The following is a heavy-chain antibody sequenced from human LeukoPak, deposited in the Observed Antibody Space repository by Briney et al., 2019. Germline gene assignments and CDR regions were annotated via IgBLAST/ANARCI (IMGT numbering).Heavy chain of an antibody. CDR1: GFTVSRND. D-gene: IGHD3-10*01. J-gene: IGHJ4*02. CDR2: IYSGGSS. CDR3: ARGGDPVYFDD. Sequence: GGSLRLSCAASGFTVSRNDMSWVRQAPGEGLEWVSVIYSGGSSFYADSVKGRFSISRDKSKNTIFLQMNSLRAEDMAVYYCARGGDPVYFDDWGQGTLVTVSS. V-gene: IGHV3-66*01.